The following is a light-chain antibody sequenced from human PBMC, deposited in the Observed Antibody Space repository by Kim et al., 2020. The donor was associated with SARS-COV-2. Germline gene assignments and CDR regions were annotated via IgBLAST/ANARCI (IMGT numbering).Light chain of an antibody. CDR1: SSNSGNNH. V-gene: IGLV1-47*01. CDR3: ASWDDSLGGPVV. J-gene: IGLJ2*01. Sequence: QRVTISCSGSSSNSGNNHVYWYRQFPGTAPKLLIYNNDRRPSAVPDRFSGSKSGTSATLAISGLRSEDEADYVCASWDDSLGGPVVFGGGTQLTVL. CDR2: NND.